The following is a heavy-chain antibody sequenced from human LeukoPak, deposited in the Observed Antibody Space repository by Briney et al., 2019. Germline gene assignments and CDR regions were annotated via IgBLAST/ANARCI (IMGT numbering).Heavy chain of an antibody. J-gene: IGHJ4*02. CDR3: ARDQGGFGEPYYFDY. CDR1: GFTFSSYA. CDR2: ISSNGGST. V-gene: IGHV3-64*01. D-gene: IGHD3-10*01. Sequence: PGGSLRLSCAASGFTFSSYAMHWVRQAPGKGLEYVSAISSNGGSTYYANSVKGRFTISRDNSKNTLYLQMGSLRAEDMAVYYCARDQGGFGEPYYFDYWGQGTLVTVSS.